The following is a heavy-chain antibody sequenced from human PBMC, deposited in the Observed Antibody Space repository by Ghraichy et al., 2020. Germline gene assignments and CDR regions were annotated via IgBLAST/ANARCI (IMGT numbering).Heavy chain of an antibody. CDR1: GFTFSNAW. CDR2: IKSKTDGGTT. Sequence: GESLNISCAASGFTFSNAWMSWVRQAPGKGLEWVGRIKSKTDGGTTDYAAPVKGRFTISRDDSKNTLYLQMNSLKTEDTAVYYCTTHAYYYDSSGYYLYYFDYWGQGTLVTVSS. V-gene: IGHV3-15*01. D-gene: IGHD3-22*01. CDR3: TTHAYYYDSSGYYLYYFDY. J-gene: IGHJ4*02.